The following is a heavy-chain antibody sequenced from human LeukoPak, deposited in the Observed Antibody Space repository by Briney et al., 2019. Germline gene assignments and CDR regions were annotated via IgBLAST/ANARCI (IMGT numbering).Heavy chain of an antibody. D-gene: IGHD2-2*02. J-gene: IGHJ4*02. CDR3: AAESYCSSTSCYN. Sequence: ASVKVSCKASGFTFTSSAMQWVRQARGQRLEWIGWIVVGSGNTNYAQKFQERVTITRDMSTSTAYMELSSLRSEDTAVYYYAAESYCSSTSCYNWGQGTLVTVSS. V-gene: IGHV1-58*02. CDR2: IVVGSGNT. CDR1: GFTFTSSA.